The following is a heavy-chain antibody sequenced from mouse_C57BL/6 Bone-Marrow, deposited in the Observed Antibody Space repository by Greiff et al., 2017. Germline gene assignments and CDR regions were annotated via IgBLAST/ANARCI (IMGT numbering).Heavy chain of an antibody. CDR2: ISSGSSTI. CDR3: SAGYYFDY. D-gene: IGHD4-1*01. V-gene: IGHV5-17*01. J-gene: IGHJ2*01. CDR1: GFTFSDYG. Sequence: EVKLMESGGGLVKPGGSLKLSCAASGFTFSDYGMHWVRQAPEKGLEWVAYISSGSSTIYYADTVKGRITISRDNAKHPLFLQMTSLRSEDTAMYYCSAGYYFDYWGQGTTLTVSS.